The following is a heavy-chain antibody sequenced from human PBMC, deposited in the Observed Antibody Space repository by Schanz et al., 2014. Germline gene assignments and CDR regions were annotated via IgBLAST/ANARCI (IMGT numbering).Heavy chain of an antibody. J-gene: IGHJ6*02. Sequence: VQLLESGGGLVQPGGSLRLSCAGSGFSFSDYGMHWVRQAPGRGLEWVAIISYDGRHKNYADSVKGRFTISRDNSKNTLHLQMNSLRVEDTAVYYCAKDDTQVNGMDVWGQGTTVTVSS. CDR3: AKDDTQVNGMDV. CDR2: ISYDGRHK. V-gene: IGHV3-30*18. CDR1: GFSFSDYG.